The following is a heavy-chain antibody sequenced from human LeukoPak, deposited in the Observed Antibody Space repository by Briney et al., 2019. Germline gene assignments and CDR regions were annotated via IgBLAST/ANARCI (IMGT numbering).Heavy chain of an antibody. D-gene: IGHD1-26*01. CDR3: ARDKIVGATNFDY. CDR1: GFTFSSYW. Sequence: GGSLRLSCAASGFTFSSYWMSWVRQAPGKGLEWVANIKQDGSEKYYVDSVKGRFTISRDNAENSLYLQMNSPRAEDTAVYYCARDKIVGATNFDYWGQGTLVTVSP. CDR2: IKQDGSEK. J-gene: IGHJ4*02. V-gene: IGHV3-7*01.